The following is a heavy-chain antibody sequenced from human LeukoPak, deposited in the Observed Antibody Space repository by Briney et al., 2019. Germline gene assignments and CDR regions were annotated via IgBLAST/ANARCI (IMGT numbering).Heavy chain of an antibody. CDR3: ATANFYFQY. V-gene: IGHV4-39*01. J-gene: IGHJ1*01. CDR1: SGSIRSSSYY. Sequence: PSETLSLTCTVSSGSIRSSSYYWGWIRQPPGKGLEWIGSIFYSGSTYYNPSLKSRVSMSVDTSKNQFSLKLSSVTAADTAVYYCATANFYFQYWGQGTLVTVSS. CDR2: IFYSGST. D-gene: IGHD2-8*01.